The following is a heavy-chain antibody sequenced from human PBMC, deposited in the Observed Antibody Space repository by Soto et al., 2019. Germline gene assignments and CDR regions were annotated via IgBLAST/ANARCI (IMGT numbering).Heavy chain of an antibody. Sequence: QVQLVESGGGVVQPGRSLRLSCATSGFTFSSYAMNWVRQAPGKGLEWVAVISYDGSNKYYADSVKGRFTISRDNSKNTLYLQMNSLRGEDTAVYYCAGDRGSRNAEYFQHWGQGTLVPVSS. CDR3: AGDRGSRNAEYFQH. CDR1: GFTFSSYA. CDR2: ISYDGSNK. V-gene: IGHV3-30-3*01. D-gene: IGHD3-16*01. J-gene: IGHJ1*01.